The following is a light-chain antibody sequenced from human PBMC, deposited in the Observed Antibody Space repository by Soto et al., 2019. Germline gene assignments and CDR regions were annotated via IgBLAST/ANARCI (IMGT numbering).Light chain of an antibody. V-gene: IGKV3-20*01. CDR2: GAS. CDR3: QKYAGSPYT. J-gene: IGKJ2*01. CDR1: QSVSSNY. Sequence: EIVLTQSPGTLSLSPGERATLSCRASQSVSSNYLAWYQQKPGQAPRLLIYGASSRATGIPDRFSGSGSGTDFTLTISRLEPEDFAVYHCQKYAGSPYTFGQGTKLEIK.